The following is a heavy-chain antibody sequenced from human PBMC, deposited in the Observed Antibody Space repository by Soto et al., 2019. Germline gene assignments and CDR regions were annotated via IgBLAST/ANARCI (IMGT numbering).Heavy chain of an antibody. J-gene: IGHJ4*02. CDR3: SRDLSPY. V-gene: IGHV1-46*03. CDR2: VNPTGGSP. D-gene: IGHD3-16*02. CDR1: GYDFTRYF. Sequence: ASVKVSCKTSGYDFTRYFIHWVRQAPGQGLEWMVKVNPTGGSPTFGQKFQGRVTVTTDTSTSTVYMELSSLRSDDTAVYYCSRDLSPYWGQGTLVTAPQ.